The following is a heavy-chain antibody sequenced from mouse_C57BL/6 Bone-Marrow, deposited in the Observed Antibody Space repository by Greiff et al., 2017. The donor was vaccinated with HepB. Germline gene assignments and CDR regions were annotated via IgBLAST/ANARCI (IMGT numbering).Heavy chain of an antibody. V-gene: IGHV1-55*01. CDR2: IYPGSGST. J-gene: IGHJ1*03. Sequence: QVQLQQPGAELVKPGASVKMSCKASGYTFTSYWITWVKQRPGQGLEWIGDIYPGSGSTNYNEKFKSKATLTVDTSSSTAYMQLSSLTSEDSAVYYWARSGYYGSSYGYFDVWGTGTTVTVSS. CDR3: ARSGYYGSSYGYFDV. D-gene: IGHD1-1*01. CDR1: GYTFTSYW.